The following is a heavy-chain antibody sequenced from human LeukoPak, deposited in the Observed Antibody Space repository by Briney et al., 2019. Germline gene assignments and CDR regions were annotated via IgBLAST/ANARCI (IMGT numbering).Heavy chain of an antibody. Sequence: PGESLRLSCAASGFTFDDYGMNWVRQAPGKGLEWVSYISYSGSTTSYADSVKGRFTISRDNAKNSLYLQMNSLRAEDTAVYYCARAGPPAFDPWGQGTLVTVSS. CDR3: ARAGPPAFDP. J-gene: IGHJ5*02. CDR1: GFTFDDYG. CDR2: ISYSGSTT. V-gene: IGHV3-48*03.